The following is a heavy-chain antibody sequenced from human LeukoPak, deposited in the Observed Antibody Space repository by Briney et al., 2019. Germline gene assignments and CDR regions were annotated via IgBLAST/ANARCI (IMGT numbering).Heavy chain of an antibody. Sequence: GESQKISCKGSGYSFSTYWIGWVRQMPGKGLEWMGIIYPGDSDTRYSPSFQGQVIISVDKSISTGYLQWSSLKASDTAIYYCARPSFRAFDIWGQGTMVTVSS. CDR3: ARPSFRAFDI. D-gene: IGHD3-16*01. CDR1: GYSFSTYW. V-gene: IGHV5-51*01. CDR2: IYPGDSDT. J-gene: IGHJ3*02.